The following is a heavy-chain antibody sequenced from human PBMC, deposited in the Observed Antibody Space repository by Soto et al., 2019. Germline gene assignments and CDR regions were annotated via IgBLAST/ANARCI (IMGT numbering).Heavy chain of an antibody. CDR3: ARHWVWDSSSSDAFDI. CDR1: GYSFTSYW. V-gene: IGHV5-51*01. Sequence: PGETLKISCKGSGYSFTSYWIGWVRQMPGKGLEWMGIIYPGDSDTRYSPSFQGQVTISADKSISTAYLQWSSLKASDTAMYYCARHWVWDSSSSDAFDICGQGTTVTV. J-gene: IGHJ3*02. D-gene: IGHD6-6*01. CDR2: IYPGDSDT.